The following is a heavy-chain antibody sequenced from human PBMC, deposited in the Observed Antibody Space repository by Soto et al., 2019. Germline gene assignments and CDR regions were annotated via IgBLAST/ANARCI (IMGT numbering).Heavy chain of an antibody. V-gene: IGHV3-48*01. CDR1: GFTFSSYS. J-gene: IGHJ4*02. CDR3: ASQSSEWLLFAS. Sequence: SGGSLRLSCAAFGFTFSSYSMNWVLQAPGKGLEWVSYISSSSTIYYADSVKGRFTISRDNAKNSLYLQMNSLRAEDTAVYYCASQSSEWLLFASWGQGTLVTVSS. D-gene: IGHD5-12*01. CDR2: ISSSSTI.